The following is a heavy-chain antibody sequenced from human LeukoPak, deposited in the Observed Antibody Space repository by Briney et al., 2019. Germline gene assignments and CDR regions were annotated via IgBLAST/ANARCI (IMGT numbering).Heavy chain of an antibody. Sequence: SETLSLTCTVSGDSISTYYWSWIRQPPGKGLEWIGYFYYSGTTNYHRPLKSRVPILVDTSKNQFSVKLNSVTAADTAVYYCARVDGDSTYWGQGTLVTVSS. V-gene: IGHV4-59*01. J-gene: IGHJ4*02. D-gene: IGHD6-13*01. CDR3: ARVDGDSTY. CDR1: GDSISTYY. CDR2: FYYSGTT.